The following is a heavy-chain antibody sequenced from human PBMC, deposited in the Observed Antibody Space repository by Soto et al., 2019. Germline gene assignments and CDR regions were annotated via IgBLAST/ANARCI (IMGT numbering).Heavy chain of an antibody. Sequence: QVQLQQWGAGLLKPSETLSLTCAVYGGSFSGYYWSWIRQPPGKGLEWIGEINHSGSTNYNPSLKSRVTISVDTSKNQFSLKLSSGTAADTAVYYCARGRKGYSSSGYVDWGQGTLVTVSS. CDR1: GGSFSGYY. J-gene: IGHJ4*02. V-gene: IGHV4-34*01. CDR2: INHSGST. D-gene: IGHD6-13*01. CDR3: ARGRKGYSSSGYVD.